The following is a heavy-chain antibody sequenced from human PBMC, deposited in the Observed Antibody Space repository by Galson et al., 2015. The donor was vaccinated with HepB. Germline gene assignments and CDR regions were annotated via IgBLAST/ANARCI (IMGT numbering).Heavy chain of an antibody. V-gene: IGHV3-23*01. CDR1: GFTFSSYP. D-gene: IGHD3-10*01. J-gene: IGHJ4*02. Sequence: SLRLSCAASGFTFSSYPMSWVRQAPGKGLEWVSSISGGGGNTYYADSVKGRFTISRDNSKNTLYVQMNSLRAEDTAVYYCAKDPIDLYYYGSGSYFNYWGQGTLVTVSS. CDR3: AKDPIDLYYYGSGSYFNY. CDR2: ISGGGGNT.